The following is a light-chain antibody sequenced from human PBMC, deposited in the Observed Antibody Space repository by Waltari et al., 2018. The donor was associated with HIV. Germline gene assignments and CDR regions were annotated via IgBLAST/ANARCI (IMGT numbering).Light chain of an antibody. CDR1: RTVTSNY. J-gene: IGKJ3*01. V-gene: IGKV3-20*01. CDR2: GAS. CDR3: QQYGSSPFT. Sequence: EIVLTQSPGTLSVSPGERITLSCRASRTVTSNYLAWYQQRPAQSPRLLIYGASSRATAVPDKFSGSGSGTDFTLTISRLEPEDFAVYYCQQYGSSPFTFGPGTKVEIK.